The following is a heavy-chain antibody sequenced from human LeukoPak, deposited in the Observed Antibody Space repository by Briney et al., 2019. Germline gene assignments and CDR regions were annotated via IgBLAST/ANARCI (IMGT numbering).Heavy chain of an antibody. Sequence: ASVKVSCKASGYTFTGYYMHWVRQAPGQGLEWMGWINPNSGGTNYAQKFQGRVTMTRDTSISTAYMELSRLRSDDTAVYSRARVPPNGAFDIWGQGTMVTVSS. D-gene: IGHD1-1*01. CDR1: GYTFTGYY. J-gene: IGHJ3*02. CDR3: ARVPPNGAFDI. CDR2: INPNSGGT. V-gene: IGHV1-2*02.